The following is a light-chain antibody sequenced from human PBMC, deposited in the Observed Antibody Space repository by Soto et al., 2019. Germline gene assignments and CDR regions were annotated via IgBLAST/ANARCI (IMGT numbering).Light chain of an antibody. Sequence: QSVLTQPASVSGSPGQSITISCTGTSSDVGSYNLVSWYQQHPGKAPKLMIYEVSKRPSGVSNRFSGSKSGNTASLTISGLQAEDEADYYCCSYAGSSTXYAFGPGXXFXVL. CDR1: SSDVGSYNL. CDR3: CSYAGSSTXYA. J-gene: IGLJ1*01. CDR2: EVS. V-gene: IGLV2-23*02.